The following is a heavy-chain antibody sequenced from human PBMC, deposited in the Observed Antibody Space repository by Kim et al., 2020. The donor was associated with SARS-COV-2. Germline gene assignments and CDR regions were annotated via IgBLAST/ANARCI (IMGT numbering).Heavy chain of an antibody. CDR1: GFTFSNAW. CDR3: TTDGWAAAGMDY. Sequence: GGSLRLSCAASGFTFSNAWMSWVRQAPGKGLEWVGRIKSKTDGGTTDYVAPVKGRFTISRDDSKNTLYLQMNSLKTEDTAVYYCTTDGWAAAGMDYWGQGTLVTVSS. V-gene: IGHV3-15*01. J-gene: IGHJ4*02. CDR2: IKSKTDGGTT. D-gene: IGHD6-13*01.